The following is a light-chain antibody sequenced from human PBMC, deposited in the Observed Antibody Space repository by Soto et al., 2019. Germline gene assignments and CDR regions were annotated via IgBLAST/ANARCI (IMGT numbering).Light chain of an antibody. CDR3: QQYNTYPWT. V-gene: IGKV1-5*03. CDR2: KTS. J-gene: IGKJ1*01. Sequence: DIQMTQSPSTLSAFVGERVTITCRASHYVSSSLAWYQQKPGKAPKLMIYKTSILESGVPSRFSGSASGTEFTLSISSLQPYDFATYWCQQYNTYPWTFGQGTKVEIK. CDR1: HYVSSS.